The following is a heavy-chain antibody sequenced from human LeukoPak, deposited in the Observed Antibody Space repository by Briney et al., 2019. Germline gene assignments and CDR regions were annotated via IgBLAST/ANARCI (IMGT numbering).Heavy chain of an antibody. CDR2: IYYSGST. CDR3: ARHSTWRYYCSTSCYPAISFDY. J-gene: IGHJ4*02. V-gene: IGHV4-39*01. Sequence: SETLSLTCTVSGGSISSSSYYWGWIRQPPGKGLEWIGSIYYSGSTYYNPSLKSRVTISVDTSKNQFSLKLSSVTAADTAVYYCARHSTWRYYCSTSCYPAISFDYWGQGTLVTVSS. CDR1: GGSISSSSYY. D-gene: IGHD2-2*01.